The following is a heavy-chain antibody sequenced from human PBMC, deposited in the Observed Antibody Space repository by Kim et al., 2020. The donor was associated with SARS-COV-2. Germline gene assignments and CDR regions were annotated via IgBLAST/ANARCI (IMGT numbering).Heavy chain of an antibody. Sequence: GGSLRLSCAASGFTFSSYGMNWVRQAPGKGLEWVAVIWYDGSNKYYADSVKGRFTISRDNSKNTLYLQMNSLRAEDTAVYYCAKEVISVWNERILITFGGVTAYGMDVRGHGTTVTVSS. CDR1: GFTFSSYG. CDR2: IWYDGSNK. V-gene: IGHV3-33*06. CDR3: AKEVISVWNERILITFGGVTAYGMDV. J-gene: IGHJ6*02. D-gene: IGHD3-16*01.